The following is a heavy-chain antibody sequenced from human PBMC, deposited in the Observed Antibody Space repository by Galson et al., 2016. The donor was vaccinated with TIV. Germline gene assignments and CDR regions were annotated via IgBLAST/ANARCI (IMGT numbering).Heavy chain of an antibody. D-gene: IGHD3-16*01. CDR3: ARTPLIFWGAFDI. Sequence: PALVTPPQTLTLTCTLSGFSLSTSGVRVSWIRQPPGKALEWLARIDWDGGNFYSTSLKTRLTISKDTSKNQVVLTMTNMDPVDTALYYCARTPLIFWGAFDIWGQGTMVTVSS. V-gene: IGHV2-70*04. J-gene: IGHJ3*02. CDR1: GFSLSTSGVR. CDR2: IDWDGGN.